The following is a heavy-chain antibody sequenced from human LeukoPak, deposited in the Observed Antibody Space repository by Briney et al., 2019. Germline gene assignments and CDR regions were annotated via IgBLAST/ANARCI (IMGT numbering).Heavy chain of an antibody. CDR2: IGGGGDTT. V-gene: IGHV3-23*01. CDR1: GFTFSAYG. J-gene: IGHJ4*02. D-gene: IGHD6-25*01. Sequence: PGGSLRLSCAASGFTFSAYGMIWVRQAPGKGLEWVSAIGGGGDTTYYADSVKGRFTISRDNSKNTMYLQMTSLRVEDTAMYYCVKLVASGSAYWGQGTLVTVSS. CDR3: VKLVASGSAY.